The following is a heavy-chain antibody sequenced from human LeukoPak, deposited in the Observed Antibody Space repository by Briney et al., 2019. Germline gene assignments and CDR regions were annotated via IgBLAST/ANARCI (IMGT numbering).Heavy chain of an antibody. Sequence: AGGSLRLSCAASGFTFSSYAMSWVRQAPGKGLEWVSVISGSGGSTNYADSVKGRFTISRDNSKNTLYLQMNSLRAEDTAVYYCGVYSSSWHDYWGQGTLVT. V-gene: IGHV3-23*01. CDR1: GFTFSSYA. J-gene: IGHJ4*02. CDR3: GVYSSSWHDY. CDR2: ISGSGGST. D-gene: IGHD6-13*01.